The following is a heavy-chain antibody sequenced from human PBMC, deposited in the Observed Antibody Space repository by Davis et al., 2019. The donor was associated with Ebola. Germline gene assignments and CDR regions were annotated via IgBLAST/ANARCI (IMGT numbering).Heavy chain of an antibody. D-gene: IGHD2-2*03. J-gene: IGHJ5*02. CDR3: ARRGYCSGNRCPWGWFDP. CDR1: GGSISSHY. Sequence: SETLSLTCTVFGGSISSHYWNWVRQPPGKALEWVGCVSHSGSTNDNPSLRSRLTISIDTSKNQFSLKLGSVTAADTAMYYCARRGYCSGNRCPWGWFDPWGQGTLVTVSS. V-gene: IGHV4-59*11. CDR2: VSHSGST.